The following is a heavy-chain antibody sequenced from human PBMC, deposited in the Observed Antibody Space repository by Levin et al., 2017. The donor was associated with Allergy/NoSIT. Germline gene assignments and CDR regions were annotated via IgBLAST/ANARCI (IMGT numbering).Heavy chain of an antibody. V-gene: IGHV3-23*01. Sequence: HPGGSLRLSCAASGFSFNSYGMSWVRQAPGKGLEWVSVISGSGGSTYYADSVKGRFTISRDNSKNTLYLQMDSLRAEDTAVYYCAKDRNRMRLVVTAIDFWGQGTLVTVSS. CDR3: AKDRNRMRLVVTAIDF. J-gene: IGHJ4*02. D-gene: IGHD2-21*02. CDR1: GFSFNSYG. CDR2: ISGSGGST.